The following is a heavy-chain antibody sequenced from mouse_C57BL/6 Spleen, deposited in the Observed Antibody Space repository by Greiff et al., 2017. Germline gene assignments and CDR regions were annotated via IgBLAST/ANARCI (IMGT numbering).Heavy chain of an antibody. Sequence: DVMLVESGGGLVKPGGSLKLSCAASGFTFSSYTMSWVRQTPEKRLEWVATISGGGGNTYYPDSVKGRFTISRDNAKNTLYLQMSSLRSEDTALYYCARYYSNYREGYYFDYWGQGTTLTVSS. CDR2: ISGGGGNT. J-gene: IGHJ2*01. V-gene: IGHV5-9*01. CDR3: ARYYSNYREGYYFDY. CDR1: GFTFSSYT. D-gene: IGHD2-5*01.